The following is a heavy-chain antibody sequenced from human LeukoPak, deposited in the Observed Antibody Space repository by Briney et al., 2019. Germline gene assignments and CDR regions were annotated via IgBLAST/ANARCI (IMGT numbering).Heavy chain of an antibody. Sequence: GGSLRLSCAASGFTFSSYSMNWVRQAPGKGLVWVSSISSSSSYIYYADSVKGRFTISRDNAKNSLYLQMNSLRAEDTAVYYCARDGCGGDCYPYYFDYWGQGTLVTVSS. V-gene: IGHV3-21*01. CDR2: ISSSSSYI. J-gene: IGHJ4*02. D-gene: IGHD2-21*02. CDR1: GFTFSSYS. CDR3: ARDGCGGDCYPYYFDY.